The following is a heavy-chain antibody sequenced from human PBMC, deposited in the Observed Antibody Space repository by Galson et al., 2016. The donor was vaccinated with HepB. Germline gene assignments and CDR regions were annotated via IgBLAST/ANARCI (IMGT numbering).Heavy chain of an antibody. D-gene: IGHD2-2*01. Sequence: SVKVSCKASGYTFASFGISWMRQAPGQGLEWMGWISGYNGGTFYPPSLQGRVTVAADTSTSTAYMELGSLTSDDTAVYYCARDWAYQPDYWGQGTLVTVSS. CDR2: ISGYNGGT. CDR1: GYTFASFG. V-gene: IGHV1-18*01. J-gene: IGHJ4*02. CDR3: ARDWAYQPDY.